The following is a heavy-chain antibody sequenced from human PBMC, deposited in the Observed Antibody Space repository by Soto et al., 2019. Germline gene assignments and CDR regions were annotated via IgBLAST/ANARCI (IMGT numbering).Heavy chain of an antibody. Sequence: EVQLVESGGGSVQPGESLRLSCAASGFSFRDYDMHWVRQRKGKGLEWVSALGAARDPYYVGSVKGRFSVSRDNAQNSLFLQMNNLRVDDTAVYFCAXXXXXXXXRRADYYYAMDVWGRGTTVTVSS. J-gene: IGHJ6*02. V-gene: IGHV3-13*05. CDR2: LGAARDP. CDR1: GFSFRDYD. D-gene: IGHD6-25*01. CDR3: AXXXXXXXXRRADYYYAMDV.